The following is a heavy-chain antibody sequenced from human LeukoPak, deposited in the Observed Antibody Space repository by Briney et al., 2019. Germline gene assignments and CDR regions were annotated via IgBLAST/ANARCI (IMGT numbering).Heavy chain of an antibody. D-gene: IGHD2-2*01. CDR3: ARAEGFTDIVVVPAAFDY. Sequence: ASVKVSCKASGYTFTGYYMHWVRQAPGQGLEWMGWINPNSGGTNYAQKFQGRVTMTRDTSISTAYMELSRLRSDDTAVYYCARAEGFTDIVVVPAAFDYWGQGTLVTVSS. CDR1: GYTFTGYY. J-gene: IGHJ4*02. CDR2: INPNSGGT. V-gene: IGHV1-2*02.